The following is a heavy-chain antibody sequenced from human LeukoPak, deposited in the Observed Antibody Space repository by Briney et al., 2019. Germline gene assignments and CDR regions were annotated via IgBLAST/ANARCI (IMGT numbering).Heavy chain of an antibody. Sequence: ASVTVSFTTSGYRFKDDYMQWVRQAPGQGLEWMGWINPDSGFTNYAKRFQGRVTMTRDTSISTAYMEVTRLTSDDTAVYYCAPTSEAYTSNWNVWGQGTLVTVSS. D-gene: IGHD3-16*01. CDR2: INPDSGFT. CDR3: APTSEAYTSNWNV. V-gene: IGHV1-2*02. J-gene: IGHJ4*02. CDR1: GYRFKDDY.